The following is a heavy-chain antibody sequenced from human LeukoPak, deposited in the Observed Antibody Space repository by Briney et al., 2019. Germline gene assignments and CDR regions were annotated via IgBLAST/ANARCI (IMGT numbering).Heavy chain of an antibody. CDR3: ARHPNSNWDY. J-gene: IGHJ4*02. D-gene: IGHD6-13*01. CDR1: GFTFRNYW. Sequence: PGGSLRLSCAASGFTFRNYWMSWVRQVPGKGLEWVVNINEGGNEKNYVDSVKGQFTASRDNVQNSLYLQMNSLRVEDTAVYYCARHPNSNWDYWGQGTLVTVSS. V-gene: IGHV3-7*03. CDR2: INEGGNEK.